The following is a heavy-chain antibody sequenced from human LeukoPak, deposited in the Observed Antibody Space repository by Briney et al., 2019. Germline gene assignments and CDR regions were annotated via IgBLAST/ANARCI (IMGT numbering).Heavy chain of an antibody. CDR2: INVDGTIT. Sequence: AGGSLRLYCAACGFTFCNYWMLWVRQAPGMGRVWVSSINVDGTITGNADSVKGRFTISRDNPKNTLSLQMHSLRAEDTAVYYCAKKARPYCSGGSCYSLDHWGQGTLVTVSS. J-gene: IGHJ4*02. D-gene: IGHD2-15*01. V-gene: IGHV3-74*01. CDR1: GFTFCNYW. CDR3: AKKARPYCSGGSCYSLDH.